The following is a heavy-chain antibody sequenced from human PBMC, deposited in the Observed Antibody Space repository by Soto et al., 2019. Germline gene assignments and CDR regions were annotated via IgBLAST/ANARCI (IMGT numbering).Heavy chain of an antibody. CDR3: VKALYAYYGSGRQYYFDS. CDR1: GLPFDTNE. Sequence: GGSLRLSCVASGLPFDTNEMHWVRQAPGKGLEWVSYITGRGDTIYYADSVKGRFTISRDNTKNSLYLQMNALRAEDTAVYYCVKALYAYYGSGRQYYFDSWGQGTLVTVSS. V-gene: IGHV3-48*03. J-gene: IGHJ4*02. CDR2: ITGRGDTI. D-gene: IGHD3-10*01.